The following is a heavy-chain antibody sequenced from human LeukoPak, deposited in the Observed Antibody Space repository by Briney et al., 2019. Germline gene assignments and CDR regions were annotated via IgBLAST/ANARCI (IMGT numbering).Heavy chain of an antibody. CDR2: IYHSGSN. V-gene: IGHV4-38-2*02. D-gene: IGHD5-18*01. J-gene: IGHJ3*02. CDR1: GYSISSGYY. CDR3: ARDQGYLDAFDI. Sequence: SETLSLTCTVSGYSISSGYYWGWIRQPPGKGLEWHGTIYHSGSNYYNPSLKSRVTISLDTSKNQFSLKLSSVTAADTAVYYCARDQGYLDAFDIWGQGTMVTVSS.